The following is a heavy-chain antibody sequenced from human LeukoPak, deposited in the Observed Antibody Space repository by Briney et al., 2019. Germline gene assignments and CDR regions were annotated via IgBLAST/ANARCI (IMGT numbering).Heavy chain of an antibody. Sequence: SETLSLTCTVSGGSISSYYWSWIRQPAGKGLEWIGRIYTSGSTNYNPCLKSRVTMSVDTSKNQFSLKLSSVTAADTAVYYCARGTNTYYYDSSGYYSLAFDIWGQGTMVTVSS. J-gene: IGHJ3*02. V-gene: IGHV4-4*07. CDR2: IYTSGST. CDR3: ARGTNTYYYDSSGYYSLAFDI. D-gene: IGHD3-22*01. CDR1: GGSISSYY.